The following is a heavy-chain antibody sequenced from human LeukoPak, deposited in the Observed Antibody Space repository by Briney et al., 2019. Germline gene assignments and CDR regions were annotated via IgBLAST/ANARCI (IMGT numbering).Heavy chain of an antibody. D-gene: IGHD3-9*01. Sequence: ASVKVSCKASGGTFSSYAISWVRQAPGQGLEWMGGIIPIFGTANYAQKFQGRVTITADESTSAAYMELSSLRSEDTAVYYCARGAKLRYFDWLLGGHAFDIWGQGTMVTVSS. J-gene: IGHJ3*02. V-gene: IGHV1-69*01. CDR2: IIPIFGTA. CDR3: ARGAKLRYFDWLLGGHAFDI. CDR1: GGTFSSYA.